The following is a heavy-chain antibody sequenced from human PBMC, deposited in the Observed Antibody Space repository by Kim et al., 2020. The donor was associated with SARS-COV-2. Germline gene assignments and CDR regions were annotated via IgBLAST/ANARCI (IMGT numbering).Heavy chain of an antibody. D-gene: IGHD5-12*01. Sequence: ESMKARFTISTENSKNTLFLQLDSLRAEDTAIYFCAKENILASIMRGIDYWGQGTLVTVSS. V-gene: IGHV3-30*02. J-gene: IGHJ4*02. CDR3: AKENILASIMRGIDY.